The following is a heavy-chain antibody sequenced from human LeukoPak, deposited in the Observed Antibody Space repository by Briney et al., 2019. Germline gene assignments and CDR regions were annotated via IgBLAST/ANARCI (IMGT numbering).Heavy chain of an antibody. CDR3: ARDHPSAAAGKGWFDP. CDR1: GGSISSYY. Sequence: SETLSLTCTVSGGSISSYYWSWIRQPAGKGLEWIGRIYTSGSTNYNPSLKSRVTMSVDTSKNQFSLKLSSVTAADTAVYYCARDHPSAAAGKGWFDPWGQGTLVTVSS. D-gene: IGHD6-13*01. CDR2: IYTSGST. V-gene: IGHV4-4*07. J-gene: IGHJ5*02.